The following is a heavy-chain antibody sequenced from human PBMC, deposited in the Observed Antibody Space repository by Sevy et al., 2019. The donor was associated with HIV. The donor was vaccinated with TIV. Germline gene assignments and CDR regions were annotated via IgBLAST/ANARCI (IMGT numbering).Heavy chain of an antibody. V-gene: IGHV3-53*01. CDR2: INSDGTT. CDR1: GFIVSSNY. J-gene: IGHJ6*03. Sequence: EGSLRLSCVASGFIVSSNYMSWVRQAPGKGLEWVSVINSDGTTYYADSVKGRFIISRDNSKNTLFLQMSSLRAEDTAVYYCAKDKTRSDYLDLWGKGTTVTVSS. CDR3: AKDKTRSDYLDL.